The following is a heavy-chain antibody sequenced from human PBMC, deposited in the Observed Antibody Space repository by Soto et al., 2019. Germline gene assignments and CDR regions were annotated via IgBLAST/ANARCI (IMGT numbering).Heavy chain of an antibody. CDR2: ISCDGSNK. Sequence: GSLRLSCAASGFAFSRYTMDWVRQAPGKGLEWVAIISCDGSNKYYADSVKGRFTISRDNSKNTLYLQMNSLRPEDTAVYYCAKVGYYDSSGPDYWGQGTLVTVSS. V-gene: IGHV3-30-3*01. CDR3: AKVGYYDSSGPDY. CDR1: GFAFSRYT. D-gene: IGHD3-22*01. J-gene: IGHJ4*02.